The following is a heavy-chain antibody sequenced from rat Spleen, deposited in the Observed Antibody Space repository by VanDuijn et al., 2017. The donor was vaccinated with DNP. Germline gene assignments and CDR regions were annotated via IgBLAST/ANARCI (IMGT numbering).Heavy chain of an antibody. CDR1: GFTFSYYG. CDR3: ATWTLAY. CDR2: ISSSAGST. V-gene: IGHV5S13*01. Sequence: EVQLVESGGGLVQPGRSLKLSCAASGFTFSYYGMAWVRQAPKKGLEWVTSISSSAGSTSYRDSVKGRFTISRDNAKNTLYLQMDSLRSEDTATYYCATWTLAYWGQGTLVTVSS. J-gene: IGHJ3*01.